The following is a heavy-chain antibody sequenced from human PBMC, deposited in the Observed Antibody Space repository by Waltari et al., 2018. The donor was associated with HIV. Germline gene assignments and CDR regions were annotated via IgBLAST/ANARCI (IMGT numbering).Heavy chain of an antibody. CDR3: ARDLSDYGDYYFDY. CDR1: GGSISSYY. V-gene: IGHV4-4*07. D-gene: IGHD4-17*01. Sequence: QVQLQESGPGLVKPSETLSLTCTVPGGSISSYYWSWIRQPAGKGLEWIGRIYTSGSTNYNPSLKSRVTMSVDTSKNQFSLKLSSVTAADTAVYYCARDLSDYGDYYFDYWGQGTLVTVSS. J-gene: IGHJ4*02. CDR2: IYTSGST.